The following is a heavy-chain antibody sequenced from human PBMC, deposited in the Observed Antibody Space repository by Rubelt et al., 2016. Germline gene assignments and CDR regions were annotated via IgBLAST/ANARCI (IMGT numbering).Heavy chain of an antibody. D-gene: IGHD4-17*01. J-gene: IGHJ4*02. CDR1: GFTFTKSA. CDR3: ARGETTVTRSFDY. V-gene: IGHV3-30*04. CDR2: ISYDGTNK. Sequence: VQLVESGGALVKPDESLRLSCAAAGFTFTKSAMHWVRQAPGKGLEWVALISYDGTNKYYADSVKGRFTIARDNSKNTLYLQMNSLRAEDTAVDYCARGETTVTRSFDYWGQGTLVTVSS.